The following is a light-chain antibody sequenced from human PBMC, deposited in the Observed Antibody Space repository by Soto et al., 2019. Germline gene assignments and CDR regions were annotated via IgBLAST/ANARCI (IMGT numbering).Light chain of an antibody. CDR1: QGIDSY. J-gene: IGKJ1*01. V-gene: IGKV1-39*01. CDR2: AAS. CDR3: QQSYTTPWT. Sequence: DIQMTQSPSSLSASVRDKVTITCRASQGIDSYLNWYQQRPGKAPKLLIYAASRLQTGVPSRFSGSGTGTDFTLTSNSLQPEDFATYYCQQSYTTPWTFGQGTKVEIK.